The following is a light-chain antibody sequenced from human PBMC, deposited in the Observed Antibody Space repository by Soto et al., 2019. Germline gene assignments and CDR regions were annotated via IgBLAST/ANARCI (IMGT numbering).Light chain of an antibody. CDR2: LAS. CDR3: MQGLQTPNT. Sequence: DIVMTQSPDSLAVSLGERATINCKSSQSVLYSSNNKNYLAWYLQRPGQSPQLLIYLASNRASGVPDRFSGSGSGTYFTLRISRVEAEDVGLYYCMQGLQTPNTFGQGTQLEIK. V-gene: IGKV4-1*01. J-gene: IGKJ5*01. CDR1: QSVLYSSNNKNY.